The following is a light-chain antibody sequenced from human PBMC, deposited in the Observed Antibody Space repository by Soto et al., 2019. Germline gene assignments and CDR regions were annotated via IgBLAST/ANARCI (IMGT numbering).Light chain of an antibody. CDR3: QQSYSTPIT. CDR1: QDMNTY. Sequence: DIQLTQSPSFLSASVGDRVTISCRASQDMNTYLAWYQQKPGKAPNLLIYAASSLQSGVPSRFSGSGSGTDFTLTINSLHPEDFATYYCQQSYSTPITFGQGTRLEIK. J-gene: IGKJ5*01. V-gene: IGKV1-39*01. CDR2: AAS.